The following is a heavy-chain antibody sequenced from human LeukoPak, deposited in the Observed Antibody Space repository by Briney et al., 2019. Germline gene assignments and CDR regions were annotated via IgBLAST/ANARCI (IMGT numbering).Heavy chain of an antibody. Sequence: ASVKVPCKASGYTFTSYDINWVRQATGQGLEWMGWMNPNSGNTGYAQKFQGRVTTTRNTSISTAYMELSSLRSEDTAVYYCARGRGVLLWFGESFDYWGQGTLVTVSS. CDR1: GYTFTSYD. D-gene: IGHD3-10*01. CDR3: ARGRGVLLWFGESFDY. CDR2: MNPNSGNT. V-gene: IGHV1-8*01. J-gene: IGHJ4*02.